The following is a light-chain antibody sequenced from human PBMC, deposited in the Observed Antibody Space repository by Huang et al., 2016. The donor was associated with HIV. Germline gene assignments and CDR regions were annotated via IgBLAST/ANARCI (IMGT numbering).Light chain of an antibody. CDR1: QGIGSF. CDR3: QQLNDYPPT. Sequence: IQLTQSPSSLSASVGDRVTITCRASQGIGSFLAWYQQKPGEAPNLLIYAASTLQSGVPSRFSGSGSGTDFALTISSLQPEDSATYYCQQLNDYPPTFGGGTKVEIK. CDR2: AAS. J-gene: IGKJ4*01. V-gene: IGKV1-9*01.